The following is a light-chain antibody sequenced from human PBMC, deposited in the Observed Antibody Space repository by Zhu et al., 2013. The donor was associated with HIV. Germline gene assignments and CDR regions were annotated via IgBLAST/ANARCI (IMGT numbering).Light chain of an antibody. J-gene: IGKJ2*03. V-gene: IGKV3-20*02. Sequence: DIVLTQSPGTLSLSPGDRATLSCRASQSVSSSYLAWYQQKYGQAPRLLIYAASSLQSGVPSRFSGSGSGTEFTLTISSLQPEDFATYYCLQHNSYPYSFGQGTKLEIK. CDR2: AAS. CDR3: LQHNSYPYS. CDR1: QSVSSSY.